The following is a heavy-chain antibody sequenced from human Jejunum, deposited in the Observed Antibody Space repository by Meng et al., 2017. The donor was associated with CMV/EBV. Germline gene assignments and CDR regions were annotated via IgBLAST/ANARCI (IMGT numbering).Heavy chain of an antibody. CDR2: IYYRGST. CDR1: GGSISSSNYY. Sequence: TVSGGSISSSNYYWGWIRQPPGKGLEWIGSIYYRGSTYYNPSLKSRVTISVDTSKNQFSLKLSSVTAADTAVYYCARETGTTGNYWGQGTRVTVSS. D-gene: IGHD1-1*01. V-gene: IGHV4-39*07. J-gene: IGHJ4*02. CDR3: ARETGTTGNY.